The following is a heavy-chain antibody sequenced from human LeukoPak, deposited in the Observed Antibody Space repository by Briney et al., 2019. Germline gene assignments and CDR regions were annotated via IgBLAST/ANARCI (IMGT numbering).Heavy chain of an antibody. V-gene: IGHV3-48*04. Sequence: GGSQRLSCAASGFTFSSYAMNWVRQAPGKGLEWVSYISSSGSTIYYADSVKGRFTISRDNAKNSLYLQMNSLRAEDTAVYYCARDMSYSNLDWGQGTLVTVSS. D-gene: IGHD4-11*01. CDR2: ISSSGSTI. CDR1: GFTFSSYA. CDR3: ARDMSYSNLD. J-gene: IGHJ4*02.